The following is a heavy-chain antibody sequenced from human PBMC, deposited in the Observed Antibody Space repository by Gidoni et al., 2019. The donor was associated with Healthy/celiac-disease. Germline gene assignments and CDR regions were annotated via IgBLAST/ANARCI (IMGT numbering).Heavy chain of an antibody. CDR3: TTAFYYDFWSGYFGLDY. CDR1: GFTFSNAW. D-gene: IGHD3-3*01. Sequence: EVQLVESGGGLVKPGGSLRLSCAASGFTFSNAWMSWVRQAPGKGLEWVGRIKSKTDGGTTDYAAPVKGRFTISRDDSKNTLYLQMNSLKTEDTAVYYCTTAFYYDFWSGYFGLDYWGQGTLVTVSS. V-gene: IGHV3-15*01. CDR2: IKSKTDGGTT. J-gene: IGHJ4*02.